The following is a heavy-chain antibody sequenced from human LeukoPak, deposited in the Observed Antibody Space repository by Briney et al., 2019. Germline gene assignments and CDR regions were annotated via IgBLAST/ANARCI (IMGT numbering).Heavy chain of an antibody. CDR2: INPNSGGT. Sequence: ASVKVSCKASGYTVTSYYMHWVRQAPGQGLEWMGRINPNSGGTNYAQKFQGRVTMTRDTSISTAYMELSRLRSDDTAVYYCAKDFSYGDYSDYWGQGTLVTVSS. V-gene: IGHV1-2*06. CDR3: AKDFSYGDYSDY. J-gene: IGHJ4*02. CDR1: GYTVTSYY. D-gene: IGHD4-17*01.